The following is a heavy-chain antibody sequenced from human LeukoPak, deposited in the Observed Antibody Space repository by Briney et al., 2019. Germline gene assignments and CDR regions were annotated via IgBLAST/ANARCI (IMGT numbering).Heavy chain of an antibody. D-gene: IGHD4-23*01. CDR1: GFTFSSYG. CDR3: ARGADYGGHYDY. J-gene: IGHJ4*02. Sequence: GGSLRLSCAASGFTFSSYGMRWVRQAPGKGLEWVAVIWYDGSNKYYADSVKGRFTISRDNAKNSLYLQMNSLKDEDTAVYYCARGADYGGHYDYWGQGTLVTVSS. CDR2: IWYDGSNK. V-gene: IGHV3-33*01.